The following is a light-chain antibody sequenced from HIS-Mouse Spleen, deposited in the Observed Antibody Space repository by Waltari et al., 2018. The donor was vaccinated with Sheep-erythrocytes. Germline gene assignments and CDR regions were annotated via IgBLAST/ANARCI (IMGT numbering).Light chain of an antibody. CDR2: DVS. CDR3: CSYAGSNNHV. V-gene: IGLV2-11*01. CDR1: SSDVGGYNY. Sequence: QSALTQPRSVSGSPGQSVTISCTGTSSDVGGYNYVSWYQQHPGNAPKLMIYDVSKGPSGVPDRFSGSKSGNTASLTISGLQAEDEADYYCCSYAGSNNHVFATGTKVTVL. J-gene: IGLJ1*01.